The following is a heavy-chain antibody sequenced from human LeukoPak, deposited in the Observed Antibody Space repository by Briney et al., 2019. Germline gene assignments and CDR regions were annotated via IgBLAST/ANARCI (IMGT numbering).Heavy chain of an antibody. CDR3: AINAAHTVAFDV. V-gene: IGHV1-69*13. CDR1: GGSFSSSP. Sequence: SVKVSCKASGGSFSSSPINWMRQAPGQGLEWMGSIVPIFGTAKSAQKFQGRVTITADESTTTAHLELSGLRSEDTAVYYCAINAAHTVAFDVWGQGTMVSVSS. J-gene: IGHJ3*01. CDR2: IVPIFGTA.